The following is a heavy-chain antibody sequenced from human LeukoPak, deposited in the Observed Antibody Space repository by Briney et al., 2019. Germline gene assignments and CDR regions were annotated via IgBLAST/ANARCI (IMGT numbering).Heavy chain of an antibody. CDR1: GFDFEDYA. CDR3: VKDISDTAMVALKN. J-gene: IGHJ4*02. CDR2: ISSNSGNL. D-gene: IGHD5-18*01. Sequence: GRSLRLSCAASGFDFEDYAMPWVRQAPGKGLEWVSGISSNSGNLGYADSVRGRFSISRDNARNSLFLQMNSLRVEDTALYHCVKDISDTAMVALKNWGQGTLVAVSS. V-gene: IGHV3-9*01.